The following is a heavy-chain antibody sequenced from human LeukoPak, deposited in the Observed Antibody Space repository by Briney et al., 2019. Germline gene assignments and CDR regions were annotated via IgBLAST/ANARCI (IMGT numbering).Heavy chain of an antibody. V-gene: IGHV3-33*01. D-gene: IGHD2-15*01. CDR3: ARGSVVVAATRVTRWRALDY. CDR2: IWYDGSNK. CDR1: GFTFSSYG. Sequence: PGRSLRLSCAASGFTFSSYGMHWVREAPGKGLEWVAVIWYDGSNKYYADSVKGRFTISRDNSKNTLYLQMNSLRAEDTAVYYCARGSVVVAATRVTRWRALDYWGQGTLVTVSS. J-gene: IGHJ4*02.